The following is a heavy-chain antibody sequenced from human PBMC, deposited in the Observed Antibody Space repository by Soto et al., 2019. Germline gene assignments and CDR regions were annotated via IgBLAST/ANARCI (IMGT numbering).Heavy chain of an antibody. D-gene: IGHD5-18*01. CDR1: GFSLSTSGVG. CDR2: IYWDDDK. CDR3: ALTRGYSYGSSFDY. Sequence: LVNPTQTLTLTCTFSGFSLSTSGVGVGWIRQPPGKALEWLALIYWDDDKRYSPSLKSRLTITKDTSKNQVVLTMTNMDPVDTATYYCALTRGYSYGSSFDYWGQGTLVTVSS. V-gene: IGHV2-5*02. J-gene: IGHJ4*02.